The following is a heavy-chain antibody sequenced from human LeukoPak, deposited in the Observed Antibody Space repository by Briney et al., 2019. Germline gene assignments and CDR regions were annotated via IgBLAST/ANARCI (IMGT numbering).Heavy chain of an antibody. CDR3: AKDSLFGSGWNNWFDP. J-gene: IGHJ5*02. D-gene: IGHD6-19*01. V-gene: IGHV3-23*01. CDR1: GFTFSSYA. CDR2: ISGSGGST. Sequence: GGSLRVSCAASGFTFSSYAMSWVRQAPGKGLEWVSAISGSGGSTYYADSVKGRFTISRDNSKNTLYLQMNSLRAEDTAVYYCAKDSLFGSGWNNWFDPWGQGTLVTVSS.